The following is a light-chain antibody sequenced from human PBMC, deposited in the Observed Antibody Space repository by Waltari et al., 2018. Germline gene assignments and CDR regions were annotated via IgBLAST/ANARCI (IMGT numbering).Light chain of an antibody. V-gene: IGKV3-20*01. CDR1: QRVNSNY. CDR2: GAY. J-gene: IGKJ1*01. CDR3: HQYGSSPTKT. Sequence: EIVLTQSPGTLSLSPGERATLPCRASQRVNSNYLAWYQQTPGQAPSPLIYGAYNRATGIPDRFSCSGSGTDFTLTISRLEPEDFAVYYCHQYGSSPTKTFGQGTKVEIK.